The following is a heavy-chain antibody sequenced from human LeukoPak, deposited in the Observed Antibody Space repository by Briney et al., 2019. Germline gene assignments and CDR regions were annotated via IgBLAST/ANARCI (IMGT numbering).Heavy chain of an antibody. CDR1: GCTFTSYG. CDR2: ISAYNGNT. V-gene: IGHV1-18*04. CDR3: ARDGSAAGTDNWFDP. D-gene: IGHD6-13*01. Sequence: ASVKVSCKASGCTFTSYGISWVRQAPGQGLEWMGWISAYNGNTNYAQKLQGRVTMTTDTSTSTAYMELRSLRSDDTAVYYCARDGSAAGTDNWFDPWGQGTLVTVSS. J-gene: IGHJ5*02.